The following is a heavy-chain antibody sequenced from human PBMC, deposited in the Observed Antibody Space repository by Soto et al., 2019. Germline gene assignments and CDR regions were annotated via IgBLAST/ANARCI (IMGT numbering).Heavy chain of an antibody. CDR3: ARDRIQPDDIVVVPAANNWFDP. V-gene: IGHV1-69*01. D-gene: IGHD2-2*01. Sequence: QVQLVQSGAEVKKPGSSVKVSCKASGGTFSSYAISWVRQAPGQGLEWMGGIIPIFGTANYAQKFQGRVTITADESTSTAYMELSSLRSEDTAVYYCARDRIQPDDIVVVPAANNWFDPWGQGTLVTVSS. J-gene: IGHJ5*02. CDR1: GGTFSSYA. CDR2: IIPIFGTA.